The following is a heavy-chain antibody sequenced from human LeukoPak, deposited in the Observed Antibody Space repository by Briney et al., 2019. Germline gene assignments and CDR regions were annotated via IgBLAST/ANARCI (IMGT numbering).Heavy chain of an antibody. CDR2: INQDGSEE. V-gene: IGHV3-7*03. J-gene: IGHJ6*02. Sequence: GGSLRLSCAASGLPFSTFWMNWVRQAPGKGLEWVANINQDGSEEYYVDSVKGRFTISRDNAKNSLYLQMNSLRAEDTALYYCAKDIRGSYYYYYGMDVWGQGTTVTVSS. CDR1: GLPFSTFW. D-gene: IGHD3-16*01. CDR3: AKDIRGSYYYYYGMDV.